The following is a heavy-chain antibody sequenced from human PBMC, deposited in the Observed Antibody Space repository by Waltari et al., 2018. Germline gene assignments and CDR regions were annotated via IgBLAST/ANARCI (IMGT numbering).Heavy chain of an antibody. CDR2: IYTSGST. CDR3: ARVLLSSSGYYDAFDI. J-gene: IGHJ3*02. CDR1: GGSISSYY. V-gene: IGHV4-4*07. D-gene: IGHD3-22*01. Sequence: QVQLQESGPGLVKPSETLSLTCTVSGGSISSYYWSWIRQPAGKGLEWIGRIYTSGSTNYNPSLKSRVTMSVDTSKNQFSLKLSSVTAADTAVYYCARVLLSSSGYYDAFDIWGQGTMVTVSS.